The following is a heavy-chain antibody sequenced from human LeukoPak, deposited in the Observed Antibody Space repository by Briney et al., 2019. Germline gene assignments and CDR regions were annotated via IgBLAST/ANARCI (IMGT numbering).Heavy chain of an antibody. V-gene: IGHV3-30-3*01. D-gene: IGHD6-19*01. CDR2: ISYDGSNK. CDR3: AREAPGIAVY. J-gene: IGHJ4*02. Sequence: GGSLRLSCAASGFTFSSYAMHWVRQAPGKGLEWVAVISYDGSNKYYADSVKGRFTISRDNSKNTLYLQMNSLRAEDTAVYYCAREAPGIAVYWGQGTLVTVSS. CDR1: GFTFSSYA.